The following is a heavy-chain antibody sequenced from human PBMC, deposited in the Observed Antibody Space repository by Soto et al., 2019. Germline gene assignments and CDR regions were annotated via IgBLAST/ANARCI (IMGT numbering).Heavy chain of an antibody. V-gene: IGHV1-69*13. Sequence: SVKVSCKASGGTFSSYAISWVRQAPGQGLEWMGGIIPIFGTANYAQKFQGRVTITADESTSTAYMELSSLRSEDTAVYYCASPGIAAAGTKLVALDIWGQGTMVTVAS. CDR1: GGTFSSYA. J-gene: IGHJ3*02. CDR3: ASPGIAAAGTKLVALDI. CDR2: IIPIFGTA. D-gene: IGHD6-13*01.